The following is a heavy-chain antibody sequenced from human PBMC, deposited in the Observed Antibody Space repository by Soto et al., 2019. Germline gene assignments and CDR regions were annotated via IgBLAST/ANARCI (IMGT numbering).Heavy chain of an antibody. CDR1: GFTFIDYA. J-gene: IGHJ4*02. Sequence: EVQLLESGGGLVQPGGSLRLSCTASGFTFIDYAMSWVRQAPGKRLEWVSLISGGGGTTQNADSVKGRSTISRDNSKNTVYLQMNSLRVEDTAVYFCAKALSHDSPFDYWGKGTLVTVSS. CDR3: AKALSHDSPFDY. CDR2: ISGGGGTT. V-gene: IGHV3-23*01. D-gene: IGHD1-1*01.